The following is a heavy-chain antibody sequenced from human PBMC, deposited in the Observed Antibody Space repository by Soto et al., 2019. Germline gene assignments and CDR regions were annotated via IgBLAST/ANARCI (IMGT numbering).Heavy chain of an antibody. Sequence: GASVKVSCKASGGTFSSYAISWVRQAPGQGLEWMGIINPSGGSTSYAQKFQGRVTMTRDTSTSTVYMELSSLRSEDTAVYYCARDDYDSSGYRFDAFDIWGQGTMVTVSS. D-gene: IGHD3-22*01. CDR1: GGTFSSYA. J-gene: IGHJ3*02. CDR2: INPSGGST. V-gene: IGHV1-46*01. CDR3: ARDDYDSSGYRFDAFDI.